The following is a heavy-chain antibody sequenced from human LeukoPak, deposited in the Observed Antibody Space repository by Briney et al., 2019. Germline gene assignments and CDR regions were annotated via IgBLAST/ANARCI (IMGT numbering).Heavy chain of an antibody. J-gene: IGHJ4*02. D-gene: IGHD4-23*01. CDR2: ISSSSTM. CDR3: ARGGTSSSLAY. V-gene: IGHV3-48*02. Sequence: GGSLRLSCAASEFTFSSYSISWVRQAPGKGLEWVSYISSSSTMSYADSVKGRFTISRDNANNSLYLQMSSLRDEDTAVYYCARGGTSSSLAYWGQGTLVTVSS. CDR1: EFTFSSYS.